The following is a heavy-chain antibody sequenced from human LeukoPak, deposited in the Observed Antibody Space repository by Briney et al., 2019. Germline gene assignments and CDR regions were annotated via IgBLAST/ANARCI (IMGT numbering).Heavy chain of an antibody. Sequence: GGPLRLSCAASGFTFSSYAMSWVRQAPGKGLEWVSAISGSGGSTYYADSVKGRFTISRDNSKNTVYLQMNSLRAEDTAVYYCARSTSAIYYYGLDVWGQGTTVAVSS. CDR3: ARSTSAIYYYGLDV. CDR2: ISGSGGST. D-gene: IGHD2-2*02. J-gene: IGHJ6*02. CDR1: GFTFSSYA. V-gene: IGHV3-23*01.